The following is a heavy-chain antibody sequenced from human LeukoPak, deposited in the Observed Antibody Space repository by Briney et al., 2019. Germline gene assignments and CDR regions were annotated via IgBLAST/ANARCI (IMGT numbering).Heavy chain of an antibody. J-gene: IGHJ4*02. CDR2: IKPDGTST. CDR1: GFTFSYYW. V-gene: IGHV3-74*03. CDR3: ARDYGGNSGDFDY. D-gene: IGHD4-23*01. Sequence: GESLRLSCAASGFTFSYYWMHWVRQAPGKGLVWVARIKPDGTSTTYADSVKGRFTISRDNAKNTVHLQMNSLRAEDTAVYYCARDYGGNSGDFDYWGQGTLVTVSS.